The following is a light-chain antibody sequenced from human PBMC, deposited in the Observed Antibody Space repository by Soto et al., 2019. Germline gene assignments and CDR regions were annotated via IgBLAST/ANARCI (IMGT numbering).Light chain of an antibody. J-gene: IGKJ4*01. Sequence: DIHMTQSPSSLSASVGARVTITCRASQGISNYLAGYQQKPGKVPNLLIYAASTLQSGVPSRFSGSGSGTDFTLTISSLQPEDVATDYCQKYNSAPLTFGGGTKVEIK. CDR3: QKYNSAPLT. V-gene: IGKV1-27*01. CDR2: AAS. CDR1: QGISNY.